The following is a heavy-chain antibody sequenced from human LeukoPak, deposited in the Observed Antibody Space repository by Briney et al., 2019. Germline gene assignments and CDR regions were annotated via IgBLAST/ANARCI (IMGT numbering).Heavy chain of an antibody. V-gene: IGHV1-69*01. D-gene: IGHD3-16*02. CDR3: ARTSYDYVWGSYRLFDY. CDR2: IIPIFGTA. J-gene: IGHJ4*02. Sequence: GASVKASCTASGGTFSTYAISWVRQAAGQGLEWMGGIIPIFGTANYAQKFQGRVTITADESTSTAYMELSSLRAEDTAVYYCARTSYDYVWGSYRLFDYWGQGTLVTVSS. CDR1: GGTFSTYA.